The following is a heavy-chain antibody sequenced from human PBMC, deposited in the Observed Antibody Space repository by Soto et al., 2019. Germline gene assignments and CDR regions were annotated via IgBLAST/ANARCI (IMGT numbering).Heavy chain of an antibody. CDR1: GGTFSSYA. CDR2: IIPIFGTA. Sequence: VASVKVSCKASGGTFSSYAISWVRQAPGQGLEWMGGIIPIFGTANYAQKFQGRVTITADESTSTAYMELSSLRSEDTAVYYCARSPSSIAARPPEGHFDYWGQGTLVTVSS. D-gene: IGHD6-6*01. V-gene: IGHV1-69*13. CDR3: ARSPSSIAARPPEGHFDY. J-gene: IGHJ4*02.